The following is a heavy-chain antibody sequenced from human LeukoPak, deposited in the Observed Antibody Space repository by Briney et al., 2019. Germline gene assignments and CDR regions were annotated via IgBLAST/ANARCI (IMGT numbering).Heavy chain of an antibody. J-gene: IGHJ4*02. CDR2: ISGSGGGT. CDR1: GITLSNYG. Sequence: PGGSLRLSCAVSGITLSNYGMSRVRQAPGKGLEWAAGISGSGGGTNYADSVKGRFTISRDNAKNTLYLQMNSLRAEDTAVYLCAKRGVVIRVILVGFHKEAYYFDSWGQGALVTVSS. CDR3: AKRGVVIRVILVGFHKEAYYFDS. V-gene: IGHV3-23*01. D-gene: IGHD3-10*01.